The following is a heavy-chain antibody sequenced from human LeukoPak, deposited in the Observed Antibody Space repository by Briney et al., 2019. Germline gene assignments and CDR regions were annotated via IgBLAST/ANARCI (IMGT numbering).Heavy chain of an antibody. V-gene: IGHV3-23*01. D-gene: IGHD2-21*02. J-gene: IGHJ4*02. Sequence: GGSLRLSCAASGFTFSNYPMSWVRQAPGKGLEWVSSIGSGGVTTYYADSVKGRFTISRDKSKSTLYLQLNSLRAEDTAVYFCAKGALRVTIEYWGQGTLVTVSS. CDR1: GFTFSNYP. CDR3: AKGALRVTIEY. CDR2: IGSGGVTT.